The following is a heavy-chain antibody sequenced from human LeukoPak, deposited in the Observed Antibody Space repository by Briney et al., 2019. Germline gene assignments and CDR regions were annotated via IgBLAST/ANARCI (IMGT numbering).Heavy chain of an antibody. CDR3: ARTGYSSSWYENPGDY. Sequence: GSLRLSCAASGFTFNSYAMHWVRQAPGKGLQYVSAISSNGGSTYYANSVKGRFTISRDNSKNTLYLQMGSLRAEDKAVYYCARTGYSSSWYENPGDYWGQGTLVTVSS. D-gene: IGHD6-13*01. J-gene: IGHJ4*02. CDR2: ISSNGGST. V-gene: IGHV3-64*01. CDR1: GFTFNSYA.